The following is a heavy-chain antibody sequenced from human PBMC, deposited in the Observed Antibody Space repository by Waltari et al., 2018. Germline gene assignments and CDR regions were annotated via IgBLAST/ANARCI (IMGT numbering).Heavy chain of an antibody. CDR1: GGSLSGYS. CDR2: INHSGST. J-gene: IGHJ3*02. V-gene: IGHV4-34*01. Sequence: QVQLQQWGAGLLKPSETLSLTCAVYGGSLSGYSVSRSRQPPGKGLEWIGEINHSGSTNYNPSLKSLVTISVDTSKNQFSLKLSSVTAADTAVYYCARGSIVVDQDAFDIWGQGTMVTVSS. CDR3: ARGSIVVDQDAFDI. D-gene: IGHD2-2*01.